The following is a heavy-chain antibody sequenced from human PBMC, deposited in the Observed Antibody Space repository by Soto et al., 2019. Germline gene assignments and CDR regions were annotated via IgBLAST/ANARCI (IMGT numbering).Heavy chain of an antibody. CDR2: IYYSGST. Sequence: QVQLQESGPGLVKPSETLSLTCTVSGGSISSYYWSWIRQPPGKGLEWIGYIYYSGSTNYNPSLNSRVTISVDTSKNQFSLKLSSVTAADTAVYYCARVHCSGGSCYPTSYNWFDPWGQGTLVTVSS. V-gene: IGHV4-59*01. J-gene: IGHJ5*02. CDR1: GGSISSYY. CDR3: ARVHCSGGSCYPTSYNWFDP. D-gene: IGHD2-15*01.